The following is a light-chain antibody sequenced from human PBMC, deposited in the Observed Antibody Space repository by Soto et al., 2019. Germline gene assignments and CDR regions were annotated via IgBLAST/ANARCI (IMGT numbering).Light chain of an antibody. CDR1: QSVSGY. J-gene: IGKJ4*01. Sequence: EIVLTQSPATLSLSPGERAILSCRASQSVSGYLAWYQQRPGQAPRLLISDASKRAAGIPARFSGSGSGTDFTLTISRLEPEDFAVYYCQKRDNWRPGLTFGGGTK. V-gene: IGKV3-11*01. CDR2: DAS. CDR3: QKRDNWRPGLT.